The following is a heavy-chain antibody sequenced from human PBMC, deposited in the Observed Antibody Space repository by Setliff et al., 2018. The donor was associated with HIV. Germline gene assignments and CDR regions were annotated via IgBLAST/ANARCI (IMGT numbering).Heavy chain of an antibody. CDR1: GGSIGSYC. V-gene: IGHV4-4*09. D-gene: IGHD6-19*01. CDR3: ARGWGHDGFDF. CDR2: IFSSGST. J-gene: IGHJ3*01. Sequence: PSETLSLTCTVSGGSIGSYCWNWIRQSPGRGLEWIGFIFSSGSTKYNPSLQSRVTMSIDTSKNQFSLKLTSVTAADTAVYYCARGWGHDGFDFWGQGTMVTVSS.